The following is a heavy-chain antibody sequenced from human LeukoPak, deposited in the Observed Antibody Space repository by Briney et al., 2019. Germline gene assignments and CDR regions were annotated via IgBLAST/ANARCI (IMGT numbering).Heavy chain of an antibody. Sequence: PGGSLRLSCAASGFTFSSYAMHWVRQAPGKGLEWVAVISYDGSNKYYADSVKGRFTISRDNSKNTLYLQMNSLRAEDTAVYYCARDGERYFDYWGQGTLVTVSS. D-gene: IGHD1-1*01. CDR1: GFTFSSYA. V-gene: IGHV3-30-3*01. CDR3: ARDGERYFDY. CDR2: ISYDGSNK. J-gene: IGHJ4*02.